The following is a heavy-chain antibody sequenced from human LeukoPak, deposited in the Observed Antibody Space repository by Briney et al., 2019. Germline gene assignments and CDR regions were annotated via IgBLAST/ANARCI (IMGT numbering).Heavy chain of an antibody. Sequence: GGSLRLSCAASGFTFSNAWVSWVRQAPGKGLEWVGRIKSKTDGGTTDYAAPVKGRFTISRDDSKNTLYLQMNSLKTEDTAVYYCTTIPLLWFGEPDHGYWGQGTLVTVSS. D-gene: IGHD3-10*01. CDR1: GFTFSNAW. CDR3: TTIPLLWFGEPDHGY. CDR2: IKSKTDGGTT. V-gene: IGHV3-15*01. J-gene: IGHJ4*02.